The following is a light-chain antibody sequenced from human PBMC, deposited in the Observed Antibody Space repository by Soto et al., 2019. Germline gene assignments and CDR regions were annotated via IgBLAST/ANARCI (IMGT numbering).Light chain of an antibody. J-gene: IGKJ1*01. Sequence: DIQMTQSPSTLSASVGDRVTITCRASQNIGTWLAWYQQKAGKAPKLLLYEASSLESGVPSRFSGSGSGTDFTLTINSLQPDDFATYYCLQNHSSSWTFGQGTKVDIK. V-gene: IGKV1-5*01. CDR1: QNIGTW. CDR3: LQNHSSSWT. CDR2: EAS.